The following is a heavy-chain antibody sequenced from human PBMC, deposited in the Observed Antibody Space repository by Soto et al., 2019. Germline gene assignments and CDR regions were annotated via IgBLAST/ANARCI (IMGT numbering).Heavy chain of an antibody. V-gene: IGHV3-66*01. J-gene: IGHJ4*02. CDR3: ARVGRSKQVFDY. Sequence: GGSLRLSCAASGFTVSSNYMSWVRQAPGKGLEWVSVIYSGGSTYYADSVKGRFTISRDNSKNTLYLQMNSLRAEDTAVYYCARVGRSKQVFDYWGQGTLVTVSS. CDR2: IYSGGST. CDR1: GFTVSSNY.